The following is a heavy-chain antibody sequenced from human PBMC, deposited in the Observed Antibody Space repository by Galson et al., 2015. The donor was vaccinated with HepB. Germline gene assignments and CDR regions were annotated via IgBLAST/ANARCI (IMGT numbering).Heavy chain of an antibody. Sequence: CAISGDSVSSSTSAWNWVRQSPSRGLEWLGRTYYRSKWYFEYGSSVKGRIIINPDTSKNQFSLQLDSVTPEDAAVYYCVRGGHFDYWGQGTLVTVSS. CDR1: GDSVSSSTSA. CDR2: TYYRSKWYF. J-gene: IGHJ4*02. V-gene: IGHV6-1*01. CDR3: VRGGHFDY.